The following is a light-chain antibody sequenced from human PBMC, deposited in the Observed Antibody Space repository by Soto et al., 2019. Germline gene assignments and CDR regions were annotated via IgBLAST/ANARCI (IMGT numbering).Light chain of an antibody. V-gene: IGKV3-20*01. CDR1: QGIGDT. CDR2: DTS. CDR3: QQYGSSPPIT. Sequence: EVVMRHSPATLSVSPVGGATLSCRASQGIGDTLAWYQHKPGQTPRLLIYDTSTRATGVPTRFSGSGSGTDFTLTISRLEPEDFAVYYCQQYGSSPPITFGQGTRLEIK. J-gene: IGKJ5*01.